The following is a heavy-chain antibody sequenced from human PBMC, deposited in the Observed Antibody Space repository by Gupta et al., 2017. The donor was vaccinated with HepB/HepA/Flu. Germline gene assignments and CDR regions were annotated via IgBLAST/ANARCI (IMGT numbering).Heavy chain of an antibody. D-gene: IGHD2-2*01. V-gene: IGHV2-5*02. Sequence: QMTLKESGPTLVKPTHTLQLTCTFSGFSLSTRGVGVGWIRQPPGKALEWLALIYWDDDQRYNPSLKSRLTITKDTSKNQVVLTMTNMDPVDTATYSCAHSEVPAAIGGWFDPWGQGTLVTVSS. CDR2: IYWDDDQ. CDR1: GFSLSTRGVG. CDR3: AHSEVPAAIGGWFDP. J-gene: IGHJ5*02.